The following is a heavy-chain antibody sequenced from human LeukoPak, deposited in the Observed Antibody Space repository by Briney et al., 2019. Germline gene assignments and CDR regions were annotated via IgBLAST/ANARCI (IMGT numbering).Heavy chain of an antibody. CDR3: SRSLALLRYIDF. CDR1: GGSFSGYY. D-gene: IGHD3-9*01. V-gene: IGHV4-34*01. CDR2: INHSGST. Sequence: SETLSLTCAVYGGSFSGYYWSWIRQPPGKGLEWIGEINHSGSTNYNPSLKSGVTISVDTSKNQFSLKLSSVTAADTAVYYCSRSLALLRYIDFLGQGTLVTDSS. J-gene: IGHJ4*02.